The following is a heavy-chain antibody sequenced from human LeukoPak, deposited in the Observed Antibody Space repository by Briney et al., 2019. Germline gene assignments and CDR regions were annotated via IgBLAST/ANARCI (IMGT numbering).Heavy chain of an antibody. CDR3: ARPKYSSSWQIFDY. J-gene: IGHJ4*02. Sequence: GGSLRLSCAASGFTFSDYYMSWIRQAPGKGLEWVSYISSSGNTIYYADSVKGRFTISRDNAKNSLYLQMNSLRAEETAVYYCARPKYSSSWQIFDYWGQGTLVTASS. D-gene: IGHD6-13*01. CDR2: ISSSGNTI. V-gene: IGHV3-11*01. CDR1: GFTFSDYY.